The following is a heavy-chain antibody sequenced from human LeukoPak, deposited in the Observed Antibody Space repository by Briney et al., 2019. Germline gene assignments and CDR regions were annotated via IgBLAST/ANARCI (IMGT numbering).Heavy chain of an antibody. J-gene: IGHJ4*02. CDR3: AEDGAVGAGYYFDY. CDR1: GFTFSGYA. Sequence: GGSLRLSCAASGFTFSGYAMSWVRQAPGKGLEWVSAISGSGGSTYYADSVKGRFTISRDNSKNTLYLQMNSLRAEDTAVYYCAEDGAVGAGYYFDYWGQGTLVTVSS. CDR2: ISGSGGST. D-gene: IGHD1-26*01. V-gene: IGHV3-23*01.